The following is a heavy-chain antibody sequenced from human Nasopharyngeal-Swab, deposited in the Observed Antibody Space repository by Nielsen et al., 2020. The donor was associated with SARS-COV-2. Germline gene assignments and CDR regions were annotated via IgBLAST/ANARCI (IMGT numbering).Heavy chain of an antibody. D-gene: IGHD3-16*01. V-gene: IGHV4-61*02. CDR1: GGSISSGSYY. Sequence: SETLSLTCTVSGGSISSGSYYWSWIRQPAGKGLEWIGRIYTSGSTNYNPSLKSRVTISVDTSKNQFSLKLNSVTAADTAVYYCARSGGGYFDYWGQGTLVTVSS. J-gene: IGHJ4*02. CDR2: IYTSGST. CDR3: ARSGGGYFDY.